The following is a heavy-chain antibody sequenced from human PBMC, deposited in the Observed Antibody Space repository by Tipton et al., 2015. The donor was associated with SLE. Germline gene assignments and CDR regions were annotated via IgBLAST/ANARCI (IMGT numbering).Heavy chain of an antibody. CDR1: GGSVSSNTYY. J-gene: IGHJ4*02. D-gene: IGHD5-12*01. CDR3: ARGIGYADFDS. V-gene: IGHV4-39*07. Sequence: TLSLTCSVSGGSVSSNTYYWGWIRQPPGKGLEWIGNTYYSETAYYNPSLKSRVTISVDTSKNQFSLKLSSVTVADTAVYYCARGIGYADFDSWGQGTLVTVSS. CDR2: TYYSETA.